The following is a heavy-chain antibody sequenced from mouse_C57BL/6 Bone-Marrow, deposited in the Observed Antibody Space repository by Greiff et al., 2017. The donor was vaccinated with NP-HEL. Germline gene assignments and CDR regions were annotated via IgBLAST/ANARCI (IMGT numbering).Heavy chain of an antibody. D-gene: IGHD3-2*02. CDR3: ARQTAQGFAY. J-gene: IGHJ3*01. CDR1: GFTFSSYG. Sequence: EVKLMESGGDLVKPGGSLKLSCAASGFTFSSYGMSWVRQTPDKRLEWVATISSGGSYTSYPDSVKGRFTISRDNAKNTLYLQMSSLKSEDTAMYYCARQTAQGFAYLGQGTLVTVSA. CDR2: ISSGGSYT. V-gene: IGHV5-6*01.